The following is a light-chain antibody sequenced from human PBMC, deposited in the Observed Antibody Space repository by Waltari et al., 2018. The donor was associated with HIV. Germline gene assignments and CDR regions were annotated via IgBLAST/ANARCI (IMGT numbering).Light chain of an antibody. Sequence: EIVLTQSPGTLSLSPGEDATLSCRASEYVGRKVGWFRQRPGQAPNLLIYGASERPTGVPARFSGSGSGTDFNLTITSLEPEDFTIYFCQQVMNWPRVTFGQGTRLEIK. CDR2: GAS. CDR1: EYVGRK. J-gene: IGKJ5*01. V-gene: IGKV3-11*01. CDR3: QQVMNWPRVT.